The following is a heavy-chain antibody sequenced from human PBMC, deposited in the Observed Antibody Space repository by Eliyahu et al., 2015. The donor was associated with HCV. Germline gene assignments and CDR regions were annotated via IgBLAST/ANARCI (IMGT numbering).Heavy chain of an antibody. J-gene: IGHJ4*02. CDR2: IYAEGTDT. V-gene: IGHV3-74*01. D-gene: IGHD3-16*01. CDR3: GRDGATTAAAWGTFDN. Sequence: EVQLVESGGGLVQPGGSLRLSCAASGFTFSHYWMHWVRHVPGQGLGGVSPIYAEGTDTAYADSVKGRFTISRDNAKSTLYLQINSLRAEDTAVYYCGRDGATTAAAWGTFDNWGQGTLVTVSS. CDR1: GFTFSHYW.